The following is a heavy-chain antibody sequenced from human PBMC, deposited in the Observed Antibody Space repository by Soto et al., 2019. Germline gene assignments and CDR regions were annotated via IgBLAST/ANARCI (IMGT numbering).Heavy chain of an antibody. CDR2: ISGSGGST. D-gene: IGHD5-18*01. J-gene: IGHJ6*02. Sequence: AGGSLRLSCAASGFTFSSYAMSWVRQAPGKGLEWVSAISGSGGSTYYADSVKGRFTISRDNSKNTLYLQMNSLRAEDTAVYYCAATLGYNYYYYGMDVWGQGTTVTVSS. CDR1: GFTFSSYA. V-gene: IGHV3-23*01. CDR3: AATLGYNYYYYGMDV.